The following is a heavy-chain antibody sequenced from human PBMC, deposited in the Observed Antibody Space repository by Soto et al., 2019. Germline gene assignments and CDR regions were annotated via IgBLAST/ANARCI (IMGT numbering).Heavy chain of an antibody. CDR3: ARKRGRSNHYYGLDV. J-gene: IGHJ6*04. Sequence: GGSLRLSCAASGFTFSSYGMHWVRQAPGKGLEWVAVIWYDGSNKYYADSVKGRFTISRDNSKNTLYLQMNSLRAEDTAVYYCARKRGRSNHYYGLDVWGKGTTVTVPS. CDR2: IWYDGSNK. V-gene: IGHV3-33*01. CDR1: GFTFSSYG.